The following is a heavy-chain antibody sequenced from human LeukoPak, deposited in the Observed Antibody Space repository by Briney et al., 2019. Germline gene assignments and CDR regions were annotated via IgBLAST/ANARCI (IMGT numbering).Heavy chain of an antibody. D-gene: IGHD3-22*01. V-gene: IGHV4-31*03. CDR3: ARGNEFGYYYDSSGYYYDY. J-gene: IGHJ4*02. Sequence: NASETLSLTCTVSGGSISSGGYYWSWIRQHPGKGLEWIGYIYYSGSTYYNPSLKSRVTISVDTSKNQFSLKLSSVTAADTAVYYCARGNEFGYYYDSSGYYYDYWGQGTLVTASS. CDR2: IYYSGST. CDR1: GGSISSGGYY.